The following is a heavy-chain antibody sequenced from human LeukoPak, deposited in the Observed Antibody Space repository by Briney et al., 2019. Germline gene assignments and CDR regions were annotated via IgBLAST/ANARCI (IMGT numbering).Heavy chain of an antibody. CDR3: ARTRSSSWSDY. V-gene: IGHV4-59*08. CDR2: IFYSGST. Sequence: SETLSLTCTVSGGSMSSYYWSWIRQPPGKGLEWIGYIFYSGSTNYNPSLKSRVTLSVDTSKNQFSLKLGSVTAADTAVYYCARTRSSSWSDYWGQGTLVTVSS. J-gene: IGHJ4*02. CDR1: GGSMSSYY. D-gene: IGHD6-13*01.